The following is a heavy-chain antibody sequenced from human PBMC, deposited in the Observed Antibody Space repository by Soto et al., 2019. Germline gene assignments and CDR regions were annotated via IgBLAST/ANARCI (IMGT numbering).Heavy chain of an antibody. CDR2: ISYDGSNK. CDR1: GFTFSSYA. V-gene: IGHV3-30-3*01. D-gene: IGHD6-13*01. CDR3: ARGGVSSWYYFDY. J-gene: IGHJ4*02. Sequence: QVQLVESGGGVVQPGRSLRLSCAASGFTFSSYAMHWVRQAPGKGLEWVAVISYDGSNKYYADSVKGRFTISRDNSKNTLYLQMNSLRAEDTDVYYCARGGVSSWYYFDYWGQGTLVTVSS.